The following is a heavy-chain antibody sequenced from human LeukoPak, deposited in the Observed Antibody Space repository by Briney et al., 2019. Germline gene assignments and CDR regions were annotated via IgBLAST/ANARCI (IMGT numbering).Heavy chain of an antibody. Sequence: GGSLRLFCAASGFTFSTYCMSWVRHAPGKGLEWVANIKQDGSEKYYVDSVKGRFTISRDNAKNSLYLQMNSLRAEDKAMYYCARCKYYYDNAGYYGGLDYWGQGTLVTVSS. V-gene: IGHV3-7*01. D-gene: IGHD3-22*01. J-gene: IGHJ4*02. CDR3: ARCKYYYDNAGYYGGLDY. CDR1: GFTFSTYC. CDR2: IKQDGSEK.